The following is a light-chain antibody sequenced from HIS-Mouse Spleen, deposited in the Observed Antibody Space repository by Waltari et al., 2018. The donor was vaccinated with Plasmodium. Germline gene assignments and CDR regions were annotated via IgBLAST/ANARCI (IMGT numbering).Light chain of an antibody. Sequence: SYVLTQPPSVSVAPGQPARITCGGNNIGSKSLHWYQQKPGQAPVLVGYDDSARPSGIPERFSGSNSGNTATLTISRVEAGDEADYYCQVWDSSSDHPVFGGGTKLTVL. CDR3: QVWDSSSDHPV. J-gene: IGLJ2*01. V-gene: IGLV3-21*02. CDR2: DDS. CDR1: NIGSKS.